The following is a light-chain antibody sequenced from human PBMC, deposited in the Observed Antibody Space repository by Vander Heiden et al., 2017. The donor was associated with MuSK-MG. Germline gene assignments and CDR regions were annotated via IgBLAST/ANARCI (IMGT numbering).Light chain of an antibody. CDR1: QGISNY. Sequence: DIQMTQSPSSLSTSVGDRVTITCRASQGISNYLAWYQQKPGKVPKLLIYAASTLQSGVPSRFSGSGSGTDFTLTISSLQPEDVATDYCQKYNSALRTFGQGTKVEIK. V-gene: IGKV1-27*01. J-gene: IGKJ1*01. CDR3: QKYNSALRT. CDR2: AAS.